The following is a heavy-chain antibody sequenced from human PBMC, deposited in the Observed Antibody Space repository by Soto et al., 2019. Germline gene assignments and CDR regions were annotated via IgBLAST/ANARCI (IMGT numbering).Heavy chain of an antibody. CDR1: GYTFTSYD. V-gene: IGHV1-18*01. Sequence: ASVKVSCKASGYTFTSYDITWVRQAPGQGLEWMGWISGYNGNTNYAQKVQGRATITRDTSTSTAYMELRSLGSDDTAVYYCARGGYSTGYAYWGQGTLVTVSS. CDR3: ARGGYSTGYAY. D-gene: IGHD2-8*02. J-gene: IGHJ4*02. CDR2: ISGYNGNT.